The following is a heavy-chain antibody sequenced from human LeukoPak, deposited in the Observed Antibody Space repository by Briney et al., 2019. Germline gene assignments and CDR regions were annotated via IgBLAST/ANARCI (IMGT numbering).Heavy chain of an antibody. CDR3: ARRSVAGSLDY. Sequence: GGSLRLSCAASGFTFSSYEMNWVRQAPGKGLEWVSYISTSGSTIYYADSVKGRFTISRDNAENSLYLQMNSLRAEDTAVYYCARRSVAGSLDYWGQGTLVTVSS. J-gene: IGHJ4*02. V-gene: IGHV3-48*03. D-gene: IGHD6-19*01. CDR1: GFTFSSYE. CDR2: ISTSGSTI.